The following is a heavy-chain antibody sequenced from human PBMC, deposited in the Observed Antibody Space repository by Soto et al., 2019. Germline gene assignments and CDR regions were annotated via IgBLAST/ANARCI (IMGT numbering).Heavy chain of an antibody. V-gene: IGHV3-74*01. D-gene: IGHD2-2*03. Sequence: PGGTLRLSCAASGFSFSSYWMHWVRQGPGKGLVWVSRIKSDGTRRDYAESVKGRFTISRDNAKNTLYLRMISLRVEDTAVYYCGTSEEMDEIILNWGQGSLVTVSS. CDR3: GTSEEMDEIILN. J-gene: IGHJ4*02. CDR2: IKSDGTRR. CDR1: GFSFSSYW.